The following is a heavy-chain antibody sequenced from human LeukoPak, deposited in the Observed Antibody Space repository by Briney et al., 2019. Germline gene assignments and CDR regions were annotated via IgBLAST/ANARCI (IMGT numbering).Heavy chain of an antibody. J-gene: IGHJ3*02. CDR1: GYTFTAYY. V-gene: IGHV1-2*02. Sequence: ASVEVSCKASGYTFTAYYIHWVRQAPGQGLEWMGWINPNSGGTNYALKFQGRVTMTRATSISTAYMELSRLRFDDTAVYYCARSAAAGREFDIWGQGTMVTVSS. D-gene: IGHD6-13*01. CDR3: ARSAAAGREFDI. CDR2: INPNSGGT.